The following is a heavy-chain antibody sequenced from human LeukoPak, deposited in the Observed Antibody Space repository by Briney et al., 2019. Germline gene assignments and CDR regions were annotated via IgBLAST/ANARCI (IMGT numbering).Heavy chain of an antibody. CDR3: ARDRYDSSGYYYHFDY. CDR2: IYYSGST. J-gene: IGHJ4*02. Sequence: SETLSLTCTVSGGSISSGGYYWSWIRQHPGEGLEWIGYIYYSGSTYYNPSLKSRVTIPVDTSKNQFSLKLSSVTAADTAVYYCARDRYDSSGYYYHFDYWGQGTLVTVSS. D-gene: IGHD3-22*01. CDR1: GGSISSGGYY. V-gene: IGHV4-31*03.